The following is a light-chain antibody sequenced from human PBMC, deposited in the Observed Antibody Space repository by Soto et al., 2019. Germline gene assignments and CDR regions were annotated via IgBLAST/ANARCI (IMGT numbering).Light chain of an antibody. CDR1: SSNIGAGYD. CDR3: QSYDSSLNGWV. J-gene: IGLJ3*02. Sequence: QYVLTQPPSVSGAPGQRVTISCTGSSSNIGAGYDVHWYQQLPGTAPKLLIYGNNNRPSGVPDRFSGSKSGTSASLAITGLQAEDEADYYCQSYDSSLNGWVFGGGPKLTVL. CDR2: GNN. V-gene: IGLV1-40*01.